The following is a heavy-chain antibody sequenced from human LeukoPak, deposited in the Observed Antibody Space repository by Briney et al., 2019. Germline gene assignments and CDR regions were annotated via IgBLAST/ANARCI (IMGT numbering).Heavy chain of an antibody. Sequence: GGSLRLSCEAAGFIFRNYWMGWVRQAPGKGLEWVANINEDGSEKYYVDSVKGRFTISRDNAKNSLYPQMNSLRAEDTALYYCAKDLGYCSSTSCSYGMDVWGQGTTVTVSS. D-gene: IGHD2-2*01. CDR1: GFIFRNYW. CDR2: INEDGSEK. CDR3: AKDLGYCSSTSCSYGMDV. V-gene: IGHV3-7*03. J-gene: IGHJ6*02.